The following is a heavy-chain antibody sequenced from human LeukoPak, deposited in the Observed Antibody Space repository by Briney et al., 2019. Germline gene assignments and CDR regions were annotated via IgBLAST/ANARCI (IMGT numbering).Heavy chain of an antibody. CDR1: GFNFDDYA. CDR3: AKDIVSGVRYYGSGSGFDY. Sequence: GGSLRLSCAASGFNFDDYAMHWVRLAPGKGLEWVSGISWNSGSIGYADSVKGRFTISRDNAKNSLYLQMNSLRAEDTALYYCAKDIVSGVRYYGSGSGFDYWGQGTLVTVSS. D-gene: IGHD3-10*01. J-gene: IGHJ4*02. CDR2: ISWNSGSI. V-gene: IGHV3-9*01.